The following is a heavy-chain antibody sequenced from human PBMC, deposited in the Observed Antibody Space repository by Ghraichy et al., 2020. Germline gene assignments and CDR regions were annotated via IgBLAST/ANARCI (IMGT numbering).Heavy chain of an antibody. CDR2: IKQDGSEK. CDR3: ARVERADYYDSSGYFDY. V-gene: IGHV3-7*01. D-gene: IGHD3-22*01. CDR1: GFTFSSYW. J-gene: IGHJ4*02. Sequence: GGSLRLSCAASGFTFSSYWMSWVRQAPGKGLEWVANIKQDGSEKYYVDSVKGRFTISRDNAKNSLYLQMNSLRAEDTAVYYCARVERADYYDSSGYFDYWGRGTLVTVSS.